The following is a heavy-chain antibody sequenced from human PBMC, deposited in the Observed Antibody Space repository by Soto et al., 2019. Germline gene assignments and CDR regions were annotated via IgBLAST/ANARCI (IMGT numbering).Heavy chain of an antibody. V-gene: IGHV4-31*03. J-gene: IGHJ4*02. CDR3: ASGYEPYYFDY. CDR1: GGSISSGGYY. Sequence: SETLSLTCTVSGGSISSGGYYWSWIRQHPGKGLEWIGYTYYSGSTYYNPSLKSRVTISVDTSKNQFSLKLSSVTAADTAVYYCASGYEPYYFDYWGQGTLVTVSS. D-gene: IGHD5-12*01. CDR2: TYYSGST.